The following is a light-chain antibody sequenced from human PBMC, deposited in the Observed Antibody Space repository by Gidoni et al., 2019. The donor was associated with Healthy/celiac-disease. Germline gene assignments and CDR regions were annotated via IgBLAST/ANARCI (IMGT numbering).Light chain of an antibody. Sequence: SYELTQPPSVSGSPGQTASITCSGDKLGDKYACWYQQKPGQSPVLVIYQDSKRPSGIPGRFSGSHSGNTATLTISGTQAMDEADYYCQAWDSSTVVFGGGTKLTVL. J-gene: IGLJ2*01. V-gene: IGLV3-1*01. CDR3: QAWDSSTVV. CDR1: KLGDKY. CDR2: QDS.